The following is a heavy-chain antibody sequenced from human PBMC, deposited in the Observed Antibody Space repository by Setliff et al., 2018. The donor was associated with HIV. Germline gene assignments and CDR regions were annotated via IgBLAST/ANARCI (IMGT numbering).Heavy chain of an antibody. V-gene: IGHV3-21*05. CDR3: VRDIHWAFDL. CDR1: RFTFSAYS. D-gene: IGHD2-21*01. CDR2: ISGNSDYI. Sequence: GGSLRLSCEVSRFTFSAYSVNWVRQAPGKGLEWVSYISGNSDYIWYADSVKGRFTISRDNAKNSLSLQMHSLRAEDTAVYYCVRDIHWAFDLWGQGTLVTVSS. J-gene: IGHJ4*02.